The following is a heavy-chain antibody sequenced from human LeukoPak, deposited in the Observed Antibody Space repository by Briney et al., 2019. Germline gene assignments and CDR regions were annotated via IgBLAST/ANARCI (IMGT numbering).Heavy chain of an antibody. D-gene: IGHD3-10*01. V-gene: IGHV4-34*01. CDR3: ARGGGLGD. Sequence: SETLSLTRAVYGGSFSGYYWSWIRQPPGKGLEWIGEINHSGSTNYNPSLKSRVTISVDTSKNQFSLKLSSVTAADTAVYYCARGGGLGDWGQGTLVTVSS. CDR1: GGSFSGYY. J-gene: IGHJ4*02. CDR2: INHSGST.